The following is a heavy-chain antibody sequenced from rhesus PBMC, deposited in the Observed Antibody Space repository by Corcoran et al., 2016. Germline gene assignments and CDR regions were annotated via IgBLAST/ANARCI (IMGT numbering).Heavy chain of an antibody. V-gene: IGHV4-122*02. CDR1: GGSISSSYYY. CDR2: IPYKGVT. J-gene: IGHJ6*01. Sequence: QVQLQESGPGLVKPSETLSLTCAVSGGSISSSYYYWSWIRKAPGKGLEWLGYIPYKGVTPNNPHVKSQVTMSSDTSKNQFSVKRSSVTAADTAVYYCARSQGDYGLDSWGQGVVVTVSS. CDR3: ARSQGDYGLDS.